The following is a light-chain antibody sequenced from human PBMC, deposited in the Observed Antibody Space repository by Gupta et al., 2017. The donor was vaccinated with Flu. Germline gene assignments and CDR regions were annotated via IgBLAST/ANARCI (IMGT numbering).Light chain of an antibody. CDR2: WAS. Sequence: DILVIMSPESRAVALGERATINCKSSQSVLYSSNNENYLAWYQQKSGQPPKLLVYWASTRESGVPDRFSGSGSGTDFTLTISSLQAEDVAVYYCQQYYTTPYSFGQGTKLEIK. J-gene: IGKJ2*03. CDR1: QSVLYSSNNENY. CDR3: QQYYTTPYS. V-gene: IGKV4-1*01.